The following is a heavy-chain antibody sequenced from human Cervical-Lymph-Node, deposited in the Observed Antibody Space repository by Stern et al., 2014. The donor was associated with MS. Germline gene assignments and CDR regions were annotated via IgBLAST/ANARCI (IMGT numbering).Heavy chain of an antibody. J-gene: IGHJ6*02. V-gene: IGHV3-9*01. CDR2: SIWSGTKI. Sequence: EVQLVESGGGLVQPGRSLRLSCAAAGFAFDDYAMHWGRPAPGKGLEWVSGSIWSGTKIGYADSVKGRFTISRDNAKNSLFLQMNNLRAEDTALYYCATANYEFGYYGMDVWGQGTAVTVS. CDR3: ATANYEFGYYGMDV. CDR1: GFAFDDYA. D-gene: IGHD3-3*01.